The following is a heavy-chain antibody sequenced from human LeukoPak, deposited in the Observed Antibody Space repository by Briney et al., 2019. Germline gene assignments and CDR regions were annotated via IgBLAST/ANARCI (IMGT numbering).Heavy chain of an antibody. J-gene: IGHJ6*02. CDR1: GYTFTDYY. Sequence: ASVKVSCKASGYTFTDYYLFWVRQAPGHGLEWMAWINPKSGDTRFAQRFDGRVTLTRDTSISTAYMELRSLRSDDTAVYYCARVESIPSTVTTEFYYYYGMDVWGQGTTVTVSS. V-gene: IGHV1-2*02. CDR2: INPKSGDT. D-gene: IGHD4-17*01. CDR3: ARVESIPSTVTTEFYYYYGMDV.